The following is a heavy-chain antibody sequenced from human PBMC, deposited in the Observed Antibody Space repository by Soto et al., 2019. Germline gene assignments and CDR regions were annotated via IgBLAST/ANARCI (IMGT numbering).Heavy chain of an antibody. V-gene: IGHV3-23*01. J-gene: IGHJ4*02. Sequence: PGGSLRLSCTASGFTFNRHAMTWVRQAPGKGLERVSGLSDSGGSIYYADSVKGRFTISRDNSMNTLYLQMNTLRAEDTAVYYCAKVSSAWYAGFFDLWGQGTLVTVSS. CDR1: GFTFNRHA. CDR3: AKVSSAWYAGFFDL. CDR2: LSDSGGSI. D-gene: IGHD2-8*01.